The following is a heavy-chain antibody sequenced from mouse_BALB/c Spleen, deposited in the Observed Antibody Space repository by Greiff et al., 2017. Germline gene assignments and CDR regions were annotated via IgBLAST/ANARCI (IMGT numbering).Heavy chain of an antibody. Sequence: EVQVVESGGGLVQPGGSRKLSCAASGFTFSSFGMHWVRQAPEKGLEWVAYISSGSSTIYYADTVKGRFTISRDNPKNTLFLQMTSLRSEDTAMYYCARGDGTSEALDYWGQGTTVTVSS. J-gene: IGHJ4*01. CDR2: ISSGSSTI. CDR1: GFTFSSFG. CDR3: ARGDGTSEALDY. V-gene: IGHV5-17*02. D-gene: IGHD2-3*01.